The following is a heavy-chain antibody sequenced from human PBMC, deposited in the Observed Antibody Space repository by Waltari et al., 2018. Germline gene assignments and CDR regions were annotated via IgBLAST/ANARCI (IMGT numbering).Heavy chain of an antibody. Sequence: EVQLVESGGGLVQPGRSLRLSCTASGFTFGDYALRWFRQAPGKGLEVGCFIRSKAYGVKAEYAASVKGRFTISRDDSKSIAYLQMNSLKTEDTAVYYCTRDWVRWGQGTLVTVSS. CDR3: TRDWVR. J-gene: IGHJ4*02. CDR1: GFTFGDYA. CDR2: IRSKAYGVKA. D-gene: IGHD1-1*01. V-gene: IGHV3-49*03.